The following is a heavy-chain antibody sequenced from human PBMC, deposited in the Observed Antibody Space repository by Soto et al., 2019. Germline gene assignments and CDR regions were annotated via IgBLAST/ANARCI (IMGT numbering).Heavy chain of an antibody. J-gene: IGHJ4*02. CDR3: AGESWVY. V-gene: IGHV3-30-3*01. CDR1: GFTFSSYA. CDR2: ISYDGNNK. Sequence: QVQLVESGGGVVQPGRSLRLSCAASGFTFSSYAMHWVRQAPGKGLEWVAVISYDGNNKYYADSVKGRFTISRDDSKNTLYLQMNRLSAEDAAVYYCAGESWVYWGQGTLVTVSS. D-gene: IGHD1-26*01.